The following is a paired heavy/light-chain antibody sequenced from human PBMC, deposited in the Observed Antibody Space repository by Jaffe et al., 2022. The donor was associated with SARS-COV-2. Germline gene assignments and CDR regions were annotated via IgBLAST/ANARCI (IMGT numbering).Heavy chain of an antibody. Sequence: QLHLQESGPGLLKPSETLSLTCTVSGGSISSSGHYWAWIRQPTGEAPEWIGNVFYSGSTYYNPSLNSRVSLSVDTSKNQFSLTLGSVTAADTAVYFCGRGGTLVVTDKADLFYNSMDVWGQGITVTVSS. CDR1: GGSISSSGHY. CDR2: VFYSGST. J-gene: IGHJ6*02. V-gene: IGHV4-39*01. D-gene: IGHD2-21*02. CDR3: GRGGTLVVTDKADLFYNSMDV.
Light chain of an antibody. CDR1: QSLLHSNGYNY. CDR3: MQNLQIPFT. CDR2: LGS. V-gene: IGKV2-28*01. Sequence: DIVMTQSPLSLPVTPGKPASISCRSSQSLLHSNGYNYLDWYLQKPGQSPQLLIYLGSNRASGVPDRFSGSGSGTDFTLKITRVEAEDVGVYFCMQNLQIPFTFGPGTKVDIK. J-gene: IGKJ3*01.